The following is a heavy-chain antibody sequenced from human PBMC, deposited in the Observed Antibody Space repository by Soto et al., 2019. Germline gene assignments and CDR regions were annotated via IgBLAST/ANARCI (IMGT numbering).Heavy chain of an antibody. CDR3: ARVATNWGSDY. V-gene: IGHV3-33*01. CDR2: ISFDGSNT. Sequence: GGSLRLSCAASGSIFTGYGMHRVRQAPGKGLEWVAVISFDGSNTSHGDSVKGRFTISRDNFKNTLYLQMNSLRVEDTAVYYCARVATNWGSDYWGQG. CDR1: GSIFTGYG. J-gene: IGHJ4*02. D-gene: IGHD7-27*01.